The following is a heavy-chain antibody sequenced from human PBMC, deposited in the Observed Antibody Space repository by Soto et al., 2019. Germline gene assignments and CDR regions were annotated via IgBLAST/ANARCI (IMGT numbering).Heavy chain of an antibody. D-gene: IGHD1-1*01. CDR3: ARDGTYNWV. Sequence: EVQLVESGGGLVQPGGSLRLSCAASGFTVSNNYMRWVRQAPGKGLEWVSLIYSGGATYYADSVKGRFTISRDNSKNTLXXXXXXXXXEDTAVYYCARDGTYNWVGGQGILVTVSS. CDR2: IYSGGAT. CDR1: GFTVSNNY. V-gene: IGHV3-66*01. J-gene: IGHJ4*02.